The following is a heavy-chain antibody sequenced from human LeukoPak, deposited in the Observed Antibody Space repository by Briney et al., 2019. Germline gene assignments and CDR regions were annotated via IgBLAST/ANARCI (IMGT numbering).Heavy chain of an antibody. Sequence: ASVKVSCKASGYTSTSHAISWVRQATGLGLEWMGWIRPDSGNTGHTQKFQGRVVFTRDNSIDTAYMELSSLTSEDTAIYYCAREVSTSVSDYWGQGTLVTVSS. D-gene: IGHD5/OR15-5a*01. V-gene: IGHV1-8*03. J-gene: IGHJ4*02. CDR3: AREVSTSVSDY. CDR1: GYTSTSHA. CDR2: IRPDSGNT.